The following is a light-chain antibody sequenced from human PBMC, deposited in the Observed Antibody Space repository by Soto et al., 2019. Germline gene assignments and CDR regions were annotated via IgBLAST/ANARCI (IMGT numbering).Light chain of an antibody. V-gene: IGKV3-15*01. CDR1: QRVSSN. J-gene: IGKJ1*01. CDR3: QQRSNWPRT. CDR2: GAS. Sequence: EVEMTQSPATVSVSPGERVTLSCRASQRVSSNVAWYQQKPGQAPRVLIFGASTRATGTPARFSGSGSGTEFTLTISSLEPEDFAVYYCQQRSNWPRTFGQGTKVDIK.